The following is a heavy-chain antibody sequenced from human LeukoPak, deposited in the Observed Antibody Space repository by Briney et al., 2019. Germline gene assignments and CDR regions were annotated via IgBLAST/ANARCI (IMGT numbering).Heavy chain of an antibody. CDR3: ARDPYYYDSSGYSFHP. Sequence: ASVKVSCKASGYTFTGYYMHWVRQAPGQGLEWMGRINPNSGGTNYAQKFQGRVTMTRDTSISTAYMELSRLRSDDTAMHYCARDPYYYDSSGYSFHPWGQGTLVTVSS. CDR1: GYTFTGYY. CDR2: INPNSGGT. J-gene: IGHJ5*02. V-gene: IGHV1-2*06. D-gene: IGHD3-22*01.